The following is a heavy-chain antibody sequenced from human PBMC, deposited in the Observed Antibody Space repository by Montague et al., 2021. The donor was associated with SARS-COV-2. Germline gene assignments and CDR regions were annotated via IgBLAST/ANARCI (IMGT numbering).Heavy chain of an antibody. J-gene: IGHJ3*02. CDR1: GDSISSYY. V-gene: IGHV4-59*01. D-gene: IGHD3-16*01. Sequence: SETLSLTCSLSGDSISSYYYNWIRQTPGKGLEWIGYAYYVPSTNXANTNSNPSLKRRVTISLDTSENQFSLKLSSVTAADTAVYYCARTWRFGQSYGLDIWGQGTMVTVSS. CDR2: AYYVPSTNXANT. CDR3: ARTWRFGQSYGLDI.